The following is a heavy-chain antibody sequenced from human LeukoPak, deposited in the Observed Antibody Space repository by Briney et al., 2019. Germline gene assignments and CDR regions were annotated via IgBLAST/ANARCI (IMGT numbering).Heavy chain of an antibody. CDR3: ARHAITLFDY. J-gene: IGHJ4*02. D-gene: IGHD3-10*01. Sequence: GGSLKISFKGSGYRFTSYWIGWVRQMPGKGLEWMGIIYPGDSDTRYSPSFQGQVTISADKSISTAYLQWSSLKTSDTAMYYCARHAITLFDYWGQGTLVTVSS. CDR1: GYRFTSYW. V-gene: IGHV5-51*01. CDR2: IYPGDSDT.